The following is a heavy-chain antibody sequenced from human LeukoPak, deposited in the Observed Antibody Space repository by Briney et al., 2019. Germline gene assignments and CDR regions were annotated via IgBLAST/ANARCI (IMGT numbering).Heavy chain of an antibody. V-gene: IGHV4-38-2*02. CDR1: GYSISSGYY. CDR3: ARQNSGSLSDAFDI. CDR2: ISYSGST. Sequence: SETLSLTCTVSGYSISSGYYWGWIRQPPGKGLEWIGDISYSGSTNYNPSLKSRVTISVDTSKNQFSLKLSSVTAADTAVYYCARQNSGSLSDAFDIWGQGTMVTVSS. D-gene: IGHD1-26*01. J-gene: IGHJ3*02.